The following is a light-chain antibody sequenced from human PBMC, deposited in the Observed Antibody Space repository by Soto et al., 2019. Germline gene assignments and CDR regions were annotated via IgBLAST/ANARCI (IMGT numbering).Light chain of an antibody. CDR2: GAS. V-gene: IGKV3-15*01. J-gene: IGKJ1*01. Sequence: EIVVTKSLAALSVSTPARATLSCGARQSASSNLAWYQQKPGQAPRLLIYGASTRATGIPARFSGSGSGTEFTLTISSVQSEDFAVHYCQQYTNGPPCPFGEGANVDIK. CDR3: QQYTNGPPCP. CDR1: QSASSN.